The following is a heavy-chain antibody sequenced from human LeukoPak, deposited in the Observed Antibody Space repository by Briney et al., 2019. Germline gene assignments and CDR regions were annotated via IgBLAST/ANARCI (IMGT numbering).Heavy chain of an antibody. CDR3: ATYPYYYDSSGYYLDY. CDR1: GYTFTSYD. D-gene: IGHD3-22*01. Sequence: ASVKVSCKASGYTFTSYDINWVRQATGQGLEWMGWMNPNSGNTGYAQKFQGRVTMTRNTSISTAYMELSSLRSEDTAVYYCATYPYYYDSSGYYLDYWGQGTLVTVSS. V-gene: IGHV1-8*01. J-gene: IGHJ4*02. CDR2: MNPNSGNT.